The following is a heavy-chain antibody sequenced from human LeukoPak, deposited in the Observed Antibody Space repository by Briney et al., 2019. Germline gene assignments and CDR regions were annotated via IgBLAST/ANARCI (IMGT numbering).Heavy chain of an antibody. CDR1: GFTFSSYG. CDR2: IWNDGRNK. Sequence: GGSLRLSCGAPGFTFSSYGMHWVRRAPGKGLEWVAFIWNDGRNKYYADSVKGRFTISRDNAKNSLYLQMNSLRAEDTAVYYCARDFPPADYYDSSGYYSRDAFDIWGQGTMVTVSS. V-gene: IGHV3-33*01. D-gene: IGHD3-22*01. CDR3: ARDFPPADYYDSSGYYSRDAFDI. J-gene: IGHJ3*02.